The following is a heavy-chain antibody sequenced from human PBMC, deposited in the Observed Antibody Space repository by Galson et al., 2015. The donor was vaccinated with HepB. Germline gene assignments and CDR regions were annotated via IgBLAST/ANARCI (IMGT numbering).Heavy chain of an antibody. V-gene: IGHV1-69*13. Sequence: SVKVSCKASGGTFSSYAISWVRQAPGQGLEWMGGIIPIFGTANYAQKFQGRVTITADESTSTAYMELSSLRSEDTAVYYCARDLYDFHGMDVWGQGTTVTVSS. J-gene: IGHJ6*02. CDR3: ARDLYDFHGMDV. D-gene: IGHD3-3*01. CDR2: IIPIFGTA. CDR1: GGTFSSYA.